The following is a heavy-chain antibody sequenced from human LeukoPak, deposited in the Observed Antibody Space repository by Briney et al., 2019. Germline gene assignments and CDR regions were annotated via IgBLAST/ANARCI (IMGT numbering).Heavy chain of an antibody. CDR2: IIHSGST. V-gene: IGHV4-34*12. Sequence: SETLSLTCAVYGESVSVYYWNWVREPPGKGLEWIGEIIHSGSTNYNTSLKSRATISVDTSKNQFSLKLRSVTAADTAVYYCARRVRSDCIDYWGQGTLVTVSS. CDR1: GESVSVYY. CDR3: ARRVRSDCIDY. D-gene: IGHD2-21*02. J-gene: IGHJ4*02.